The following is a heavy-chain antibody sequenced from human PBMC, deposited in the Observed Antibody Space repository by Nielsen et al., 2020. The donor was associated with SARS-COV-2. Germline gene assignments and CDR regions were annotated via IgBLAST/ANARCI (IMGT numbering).Heavy chain of an antibody. D-gene: IGHD5-18*01. CDR1: GDSVNSGTYY. Sequence: SETLSLTCSVSGDSVNSGTYYWSWIRQHPGKGLEWIGYIYYSGSSYYTPSLESRVTMSLDTSKNQFSLNLTSVTAADTAVYYCARLVGYSYGWFPFVHWGQGALVTVSS. J-gene: IGHJ4*02. CDR3: ARLVGYSYGWFPFVH. V-gene: IGHV4-31*03. CDR2: IYYSGSS.